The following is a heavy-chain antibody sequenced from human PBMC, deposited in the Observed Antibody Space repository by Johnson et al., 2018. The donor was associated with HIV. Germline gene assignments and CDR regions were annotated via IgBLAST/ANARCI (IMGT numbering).Heavy chain of an antibody. CDR1: GFTFDDYG. CDR3: ARAVRDAFDC. D-gene: IGHD4-17*01. CDR2: ISYDGNSK. J-gene: IGHJ3*01. Sequence: QVQLVESGGGLVQPGGSLRLSCAASGFTFDDYGMSWVRQAPGKGLEWVAVISYDGNSKYYADSVRGRFTISRDNSKNALFLQMNSLRAEDTSLYYCARAVRDAFDCWGQGTMVTVSS. V-gene: IGHV3-30*03.